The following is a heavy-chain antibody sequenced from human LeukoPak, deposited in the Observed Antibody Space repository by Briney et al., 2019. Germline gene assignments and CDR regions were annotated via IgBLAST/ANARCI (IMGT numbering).Heavy chain of an antibody. D-gene: IGHD1-26*01. Sequence: GGSLRLSCAASGFTFDDYGMHWVGQAPGKGLEWVSLISGDGNSTYYADSVKGRFTISRDNSKNSLYLQMNSLRGEDTALYYCAKDRGSYPDYWGQGALVTVSS. V-gene: IGHV3-43*02. CDR1: GFTFDDYG. CDR2: ISGDGNST. J-gene: IGHJ4*02. CDR3: AKDRGSYPDY.